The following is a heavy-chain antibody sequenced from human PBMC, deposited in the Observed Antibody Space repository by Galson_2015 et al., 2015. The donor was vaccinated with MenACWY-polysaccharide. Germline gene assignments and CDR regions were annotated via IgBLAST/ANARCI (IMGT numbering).Heavy chain of an antibody. J-gene: IGHJ4*02. CDR3: ARERRVRGVFFDQ. Sequence: SLRLSCAASGFTFSNFRMSWVRQAPGKELEWVASIKQDGSEKYLVDSVRGRLTISRDNAENSLFLQMNSLRAEDTAVYYCARERRVRGVFFDQWGQGTLVTVSS. D-gene: IGHD3-10*01. CDR1: GFTFSNFR. CDR2: IKQDGSEK. V-gene: IGHV3-7*01.